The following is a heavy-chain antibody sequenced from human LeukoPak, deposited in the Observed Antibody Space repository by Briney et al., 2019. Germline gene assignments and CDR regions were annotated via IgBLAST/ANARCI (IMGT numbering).Heavy chain of an antibody. D-gene: IGHD3-10*01. CDR1: GFTFSSYA. CDR3: ARARADYYYYYMDV. J-gene: IGHJ6*03. CDR2: ISYDGSNK. Sequence: GGSLRLSCAASGFTFSSYAMHWVRQAPGKGLEWVAVISYDGSNKYYADSVKGRFTISRDNSKNTLYLQMNSLRAEDTAVYYCARARADYYYYYMDVWGKGTTVTISS. V-gene: IGHV3-30*04.